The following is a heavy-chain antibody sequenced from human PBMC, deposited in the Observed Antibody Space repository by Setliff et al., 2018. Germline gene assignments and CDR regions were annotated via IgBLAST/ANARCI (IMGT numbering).Heavy chain of an antibody. J-gene: IGHJ5*02. CDR3: ARAHTWSLPNDNSGYPGWFDP. CDR1: GFSISSGYY. D-gene: IGHD3-22*01. Sequence: LSLTCAVSGFSISSGYYWGWIRQPPGKGLEWIVNIHHSGKAYYNPSLKSRVTMSVDTSKNHVSLKLSSVTAAVTAVYYCARAHTWSLPNDNSGYPGWFDPWGQGTLVTVSS. CDR2: IHHSGKA. V-gene: IGHV4-38-2*01.